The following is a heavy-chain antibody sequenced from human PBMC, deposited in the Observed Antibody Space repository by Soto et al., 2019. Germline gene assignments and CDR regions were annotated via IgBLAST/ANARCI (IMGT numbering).Heavy chain of an antibody. J-gene: IGHJ6*02. D-gene: IGHD6-6*01. CDR2: IYPGHSDT. CDR3: ARTRSFSLGFYYAGMDV. CDR1: GYSFARYC. Sequence: EVQLVQAGAEVKKAGESLKVSCLRSGYSFARYCIGRVRQIPGKDLEWMGIIYPGHSDTRYSPPFQGRVTISADKSLRSAYLQWTSLNASDTALYYCARTRSFSLGFYYAGMDVWGQGTTVTVSS. V-gene: IGHV5-51*01.